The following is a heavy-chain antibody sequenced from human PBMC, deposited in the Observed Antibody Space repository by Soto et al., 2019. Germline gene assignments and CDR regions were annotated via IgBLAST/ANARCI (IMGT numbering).Heavy chain of an antibody. CDR3: SQGQWRFDY. CDR1: GGSFSGYY. V-gene: IGHV4-34*01. Sequence: QVQLQQWGAGLLKPSETLSLTCAVYGGSFSGYYWTWIRQPPGKGLEWIGEINHSGSTHYDPSLMSRVTISTDTSKNQVSLKLSSVTAADTAVYYCSQGQWRFDYWGQGTLVTVSS. J-gene: IGHJ4*02. D-gene: IGHD6-19*01. CDR2: INHSGST.